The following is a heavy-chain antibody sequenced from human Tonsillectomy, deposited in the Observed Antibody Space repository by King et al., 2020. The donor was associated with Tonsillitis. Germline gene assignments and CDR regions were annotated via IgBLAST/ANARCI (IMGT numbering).Heavy chain of an antibody. V-gene: IGHV4-39*07. Sequence: QLQESGPGLVKPSETLSLTCTVSGGSISSSSYYWGWIRQPPGKGLEWIGSISYSGSTYYNPSLKSRVTISVDTSKNQFSLKLSSVTAADTAVYYCARHLAGREWLLVGAFDIWGQGTMVTVSS. CDR1: GGSISSSSYY. CDR2: ISYSGST. CDR3: ARHLAGREWLLVGAFDI. J-gene: IGHJ3*02. D-gene: IGHD3-3*01.